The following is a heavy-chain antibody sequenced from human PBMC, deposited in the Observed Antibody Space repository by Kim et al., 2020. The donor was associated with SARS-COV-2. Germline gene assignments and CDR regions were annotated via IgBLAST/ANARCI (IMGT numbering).Heavy chain of an antibody. V-gene: IGHV4-4*07. CDR3: ARGPLSGYDILTGYYLTSGFDS. CDR1: GGSISSYY. Sequence: SQTLSLTCTLSGGSISSYYWSWIRQPAGKGLEWIGRIYTSGSTNYNPSLKSRVTMSVDTSKHQFSLKLSSVTAADTAVYYCARGPLSGYDILTGYYLTSGFDSWGQRNLCTVSS. CDR2: IYTSGST. J-gene: IGHJ4*02. D-gene: IGHD3-9*01.